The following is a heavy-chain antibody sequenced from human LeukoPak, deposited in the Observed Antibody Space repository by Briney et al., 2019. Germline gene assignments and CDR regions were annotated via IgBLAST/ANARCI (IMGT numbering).Heavy chain of an antibody. CDR2: IYPGDSDT. Sequence: GAALKISYEGAGSCFTSYWIGWVRRMARKGLEWMGIIYPGDSDTRYSPSFQGQVTISADKSISTAYLQWSSLKASDTAMYYCARSGVGFDYWGQGTLVTVSS. CDR3: ARSGVGFDY. J-gene: IGHJ4*02. V-gene: IGHV5-51*01. D-gene: IGHD3-10*01. CDR1: GSCFTSYW.